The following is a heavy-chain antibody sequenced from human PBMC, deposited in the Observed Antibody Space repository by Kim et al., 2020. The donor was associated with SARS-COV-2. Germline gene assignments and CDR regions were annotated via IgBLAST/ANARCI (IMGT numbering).Heavy chain of an antibody. CDR1: GGSISRGGYH. CDR3: ARAPIWFGELGWFDS. V-gene: IGHV4-31*03. D-gene: IGHD3-10*01. J-gene: IGHJ5*01. Sequence: SETLSLTCIVSGGSISRGGYHWSWIRQHPGKGLEWIGYIYYSGSISYIPSYNPSLKSRVAILLDTSKNQFSLNLTSVTAADTAVYYCARAPIWFGELGWFDSWGQGTLVTVSS. CDR2: IYYSGSISYIP.